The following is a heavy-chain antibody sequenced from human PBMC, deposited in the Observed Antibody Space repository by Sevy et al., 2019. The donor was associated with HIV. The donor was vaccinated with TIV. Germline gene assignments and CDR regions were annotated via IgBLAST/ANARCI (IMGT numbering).Heavy chain of an antibody. Sequence: GGSLRLSCEASAINIRDYWMNWVRQAPGKGLEWVANINPDGSKIYYADSVKGRFTISRDYAKNSVFLQMTNLRAEDTAVYYCVRAIQLAASYWGQGILVTVSS. CDR3: VRAIQLAASY. V-gene: IGHV3-7*02. CDR1: AINIRDYW. CDR2: INPDGSKI. J-gene: IGHJ4*02. D-gene: IGHD2-15*01.